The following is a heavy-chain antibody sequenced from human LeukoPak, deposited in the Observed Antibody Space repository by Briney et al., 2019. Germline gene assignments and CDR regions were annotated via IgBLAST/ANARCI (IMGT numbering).Heavy chain of an antibody. CDR1: GLTFSSYG. Sequence: PGGSLRLSCEASGLTFSSYGMSWVRQAPGKGLEWVANTKPDGSAEYYADSVRGRFSTSRDNANNLLYLQMNSLRAEDTAVYYCARDGGLHTNFDYWGQGTLVTVSS. CDR2: TKPDGSAE. V-gene: IGHV3-7*01. D-gene: IGHD2-15*01. J-gene: IGHJ4*02. CDR3: ARDGGLHTNFDY.